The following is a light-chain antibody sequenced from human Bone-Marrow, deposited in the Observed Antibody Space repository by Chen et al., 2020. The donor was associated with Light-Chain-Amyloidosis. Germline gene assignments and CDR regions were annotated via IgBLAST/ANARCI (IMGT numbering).Light chain of an antibody. CDR2: DDS. CDR3: QVWDRSSDRPV. V-gene: IGLV3-21*02. Sequence: SYVLTQPSSVSVAPGQTATIACGGNNIGSTSVHWYQQTPGQAPLLVVYDDSDRPSGIPERLSGSKSGTTATLTISRVEDGDEADYYCQVWDRSSDRPVFGGGTKLTVL. J-gene: IGLJ3*02. CDR1: NIGSTS.